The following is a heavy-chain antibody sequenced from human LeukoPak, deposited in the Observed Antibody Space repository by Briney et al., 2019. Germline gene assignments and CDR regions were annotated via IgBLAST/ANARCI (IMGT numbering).Heavy chain of an antibody. CDR3: ARVNYYDSSGHPMDY. CDR1: GYTFTSYY. J-gene: IGHJ4*02. CDR2: INPNSGGT. Sequence: ASVKVSCKASGYTFTSYYMHWVRQAPGQGLEWMGWINPNSGGTNYAQKFQGRVTMTRDTSISTAYMELSRLRSDDTAVYYCARVNYYDSSGHPMDYWGQGTLVTVSS. D-gene: IGHD3-22*01. V-gene: IGHV1-2*02.